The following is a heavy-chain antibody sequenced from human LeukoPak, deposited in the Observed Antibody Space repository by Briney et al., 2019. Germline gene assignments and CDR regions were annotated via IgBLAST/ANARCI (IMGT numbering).Heavy chain of an antibody. V-gene: IGHV1-18*01. CDR1: GYTFTSYG. J-gene: IGHJ4*02. CDR2: ISAYNGNT. D-gene: IGHD2-8*01. CDR3: ARIYCTNGVCRRLFDY. Sequence: GASVKVSCKASGYTFTSYGISWVRQAPGQGLEWMGWISAYNGNTNYAQKLQGRVTMTTDTSTSTAYMELRSLRSDDTAVYHCARIYCTNGVCRRLFDYWGQGTLVTVSS.